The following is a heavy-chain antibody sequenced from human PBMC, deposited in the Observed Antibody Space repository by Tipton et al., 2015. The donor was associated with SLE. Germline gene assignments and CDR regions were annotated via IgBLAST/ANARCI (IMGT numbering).Heavy chain of an antibody. J-gene: IGHJ4*02. V-gene: IGHV4-59*08. CDR1: GGSVSSHY. D-gene: IGHD3-22*01. Sequence: GLVKPSETLSLTCTVSGGSVSSHYWAWIRQPPGKGLEWIGYVFYSGSARTNYNPSLKSRVTISVDTSKNQFSLKLSSVTAADTAVYYCARAHGITMIVNYWGQGTLVTVSS. CDR2: VFYSGSART. CDR3: ARAHGITMIVNY.